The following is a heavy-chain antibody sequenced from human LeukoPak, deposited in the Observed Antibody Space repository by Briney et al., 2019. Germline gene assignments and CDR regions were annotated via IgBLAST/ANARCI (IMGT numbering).Heavy chain of an antibody. CDR2: IATSSDYI. CDR1: GFTFSTYS. D-gene: IGHD3-16*01. J-gene: IGHJ4*02. CDR3: ARGLGLLYYLDY. V-gene: IGHV3-21*01. Sequence: PGGSLRLSCAASGFTFSTYSMNWVRQAPGKGLEWVSSIATSSDYIYYAGSLKGRFTISRDNSKNTVFLQMNSLRADDTAVYYCARGLGLLYYLDYWGQGTLVTVSS.